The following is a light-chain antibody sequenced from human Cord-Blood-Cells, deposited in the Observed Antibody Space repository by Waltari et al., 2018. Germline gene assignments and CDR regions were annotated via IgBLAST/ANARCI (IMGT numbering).Light chain of an antibody. CDR3: QQYNNWPPWT. CDR2: GAS. J-gene: IGKJ1*01. V-gene: IGKV3-15*01. Sequence: EIVMPHSPATLTVSPGDRATPSGRASQSVSSNLARYQPKPGQAPRLLIYGASTRATGIPARFSGSGSGTEFTLTISSLQSEDFAVYYCQQYNNWPPWTFGQGTKVEIK. CDR1: QSVSSN.